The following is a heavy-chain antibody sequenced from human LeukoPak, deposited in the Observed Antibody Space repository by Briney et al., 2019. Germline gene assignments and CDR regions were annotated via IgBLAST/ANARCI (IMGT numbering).Heavy chain of an antibody. Sequence: ASVKVSCKASGYTFTSYGISWVRQAPGQGLEWMGWISAYNGNTNYAQKLQGRVTTTTDTSTSTAYMELSSLRSEDTAVYYCATGGYDFWSGQHYYYYYMDVWGKGTTVTVSS. CDR2: ISAYNGNT. D-gene: IGHD3-3*01. V-gene: IGHV1-18*01. CDR1: GYTFTSYG. J-gene: IGHJ6*03. CDR3: ATGGYDFWSGQHYYYYYMDV.